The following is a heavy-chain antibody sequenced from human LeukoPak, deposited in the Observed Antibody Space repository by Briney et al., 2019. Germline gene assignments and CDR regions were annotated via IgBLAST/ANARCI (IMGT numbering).Heavy chain of an antibody. CDR3: ARVPDSSGWAGDY. J-gene: IGHJ4*02. CDR2: ISKDGSDK. Sequence: GGSLRLSCAASGFTFSSYAIHWVRQAPGKGLEWGAVISKDGSDKYYADSVKGRFTISRDNSRNTLFLHMNSLGGEDTAVYYCARVPDSSGWAGDYWGQGTLVTVSS. CDR1: GFTFSSYA. D-gene: IGHD6-19*01. V-gene: IGHV3-30*04.